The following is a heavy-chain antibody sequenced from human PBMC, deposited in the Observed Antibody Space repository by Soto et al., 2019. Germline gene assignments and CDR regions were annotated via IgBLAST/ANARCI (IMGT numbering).Heavy chain of an antibody. CDR2: IIPIFGTA. CDR3: ARGRGMNYYGMDV. Sequence: WASVKVSCKASGGTSSSYAISWVRQAPGQGLEWMGGIIPIFGTANYAQKFQGRVTITADESTSTAYMELSSLRSEDTAVYYCARGRGMNYYGMDVWGQGTTVTVSS. J-gene: IGHJ6*02. D-gene: IGHD3-16*01. V-gene: IGHV1-69*13. CDR1: GGTSSSYA.